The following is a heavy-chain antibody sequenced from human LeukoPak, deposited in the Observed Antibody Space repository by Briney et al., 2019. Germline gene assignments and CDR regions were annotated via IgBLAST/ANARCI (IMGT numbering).Heavy chain of an antibody. Sequence: ASVKVSCKASGYTFTSYTIHWVRQAPGQRLEWMGWINVANGNTKYLQEFQGRITITRDTAASTVYMELSSLRSEDTAVYYCARAGASLDAGSGWSNWLDPWGQGTLVTVSS. D-gene: IGHD6-19*01. CDR3: ARAGASLDAGSGWSNWLDP. CDR2: INVANGNT. CDR1: GYTFTSYT. J-gene: IGHJ5*02. V-gene: IGHV1-3*01.